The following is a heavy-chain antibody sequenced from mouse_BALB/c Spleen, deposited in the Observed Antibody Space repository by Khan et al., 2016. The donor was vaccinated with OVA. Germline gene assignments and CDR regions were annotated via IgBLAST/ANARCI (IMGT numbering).Heavy chain of an antibody. CDR2: IDPETGGT. Sequence: QVQLQQSGAELVRPGASVTLSCKASGYTFTDYEMHWVKQTPVHGLEWIGAIDPETGGTAYNQKFKGKATLTADKSSSTAYMELRSLTSEDSAVYYCTRVITTRVYYAMDYWGQGTSVTVSS. D-gene: IGHD2-4*01. V-gene: IGHV1-15*01. CDR3: TRVITTRVYYAMDY. J-gene: IGHJ4*01. CDR1: GYTFTDYE.